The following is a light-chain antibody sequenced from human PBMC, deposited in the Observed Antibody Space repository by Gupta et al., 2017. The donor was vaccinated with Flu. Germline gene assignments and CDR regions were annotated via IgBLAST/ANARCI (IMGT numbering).Light chain of an antibody. J-gene: IGLJ2*01. V-gene: IGLV1-51*02. CDR1: SSNIGKNY. Sequence: QSVLTQPPSVSAAPGQKVTISCSGSSSNIGKNYVSWYQQLAGTAPKLLSYENNKRPSGIPDRFSGSKSGTSATLGITGLQTGDEADYYCGTWDSGLSAGPLFGGGTKLTVL. CDR2: ENN. CDR3: GTWDSGLSAGPL.